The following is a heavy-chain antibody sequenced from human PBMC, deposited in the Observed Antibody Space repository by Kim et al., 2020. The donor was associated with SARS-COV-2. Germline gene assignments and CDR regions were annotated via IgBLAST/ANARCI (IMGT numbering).Heavy chain of an antibody. Sequence: ASVKVSCKASGYTFTSYAMHWVRQAPGQRLEWMGWINAGNGNTKYSQKFQGRVTITRDTSASTAYMELSSLRSEDTAVYYCARGRIQLWPSNFDYWGQGTLVTVSS. J-gene: IGHJ4*02. D-gene: IGHD5-18*01. CDR3: ARGRIQLWPSNFDY. V-gene: IGHV1-3*01. CDR1: GYTFTSYA. CDR2: INAGNGNT.